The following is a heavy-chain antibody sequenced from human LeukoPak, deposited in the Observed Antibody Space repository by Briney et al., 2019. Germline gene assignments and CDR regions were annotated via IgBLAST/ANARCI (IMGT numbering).Heavy chain of an antibody. CDR1: GFTVSSYS. CDR2: ISSSSSYI. CDR3: ARGSPNYFDY. J-gene: IGHJ4*02. Sequence: GGSLRLSCAASGFTVSSYSMNWVRQAPGKGLEWVSSISSSSSYIYYADSVKGRFTISRDNAKNSLYLQMNSLRAEDTAVYYCARGSPNYFDYWGQGTLVTVSS. V-gene: IGHV3-21*01.